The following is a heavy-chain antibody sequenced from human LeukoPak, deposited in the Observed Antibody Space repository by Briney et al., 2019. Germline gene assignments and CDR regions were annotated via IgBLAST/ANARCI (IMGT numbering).Heavy chain of an antibody. Sequence: SETLSLTCTVSGGSLSSYFWRWIRQPAGKGVEGIGYIYNSGRTNYNPCLKSRVTISVDTSKNQYSLKLSSVTAADTAVYYCARGVLYDSSGYPFDYWGQGTLVTVSS. V-gene: IGHV4-4*09. CDR2: IYNSGRT. CDR1: GGSLSSYF. D-gene: IGHD3-22*01. CDR3: ARGVLYDSSGYPFDY. J-gene: IGHJ4*02.